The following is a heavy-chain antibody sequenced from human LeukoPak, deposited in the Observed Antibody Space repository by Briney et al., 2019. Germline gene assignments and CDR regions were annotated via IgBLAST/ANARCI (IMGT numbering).Heavy chain of an antibody. CDR1: GYTFTGYY. CDR2: INPNSGGT. Sequence: ASVKVSCKASGYTFTGYYMHWVRQAPGQGLEWMGWINPNSGGTNYAQKFQGRVTMTRDTSISTAYMELSRLRSDDTAVYYCAREPYGGNSFYFDYWGQGTLVTVSS. J-gene: IGHJ4*02. CDR3: AREPYGGNSFYFDY. D-gene: IGHD4-23*01. V-gene: IGHV1-2*02.